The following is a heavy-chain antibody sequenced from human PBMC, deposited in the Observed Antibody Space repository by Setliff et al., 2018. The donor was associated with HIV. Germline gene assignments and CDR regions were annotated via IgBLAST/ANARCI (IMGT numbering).Heavy chain of an antibody. CDR2: ISASGST. CDR1: GGSISTGVYY. D-gene: IGHD6-13*01. J-gene: IGHJ4*02. CDR3: ARVYSRSWFLFDH. V-gene: IGHV4-61*02. Sequence: PSETLSLTCTVSGGSISTGVYYWSWIRQPADKALEWIGRISASGSTNYNPSLESRVTLSIDTSNNQFSLKLTSVTAADTAVYYCARVYSRSWFLFDHWGQGILVTVSS.